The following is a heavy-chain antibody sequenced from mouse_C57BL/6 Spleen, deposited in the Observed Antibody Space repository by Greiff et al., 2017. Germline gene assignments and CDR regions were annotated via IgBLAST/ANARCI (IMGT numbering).Heavy chain of an antibody. Sequence: EVKLMESGPVLVKPGASVKMSCKASGYTFTDSYMNWVKQSPGKSLEWIGVINPYNGGTSYNQKFKGKATLTVDKSSSTAYMERNSLTSEDSAVYYCARARITTVVEGGYFDVWGTGTTVTVSS. CDR1: GYTFTDSY. CDR3: ARARITTVVEGGYFDV. V-gene: IGHV1-19*01. D-gene: IGHD1-1*01. J-gene: IGHJ1*03. CDR2: INPYNGGT.